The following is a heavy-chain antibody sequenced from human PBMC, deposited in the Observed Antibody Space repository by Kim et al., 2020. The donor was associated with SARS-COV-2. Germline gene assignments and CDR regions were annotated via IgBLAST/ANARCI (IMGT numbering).Heavy chain of an antibody. Sequence: SETLSLTCTVYGGSFSASYWSWIRKQPGKGLEWIGEIYHGGSTNYNPSFRSRVTISQDTSKNQFSLRLNSVSAADTAIYYCARGRGSGYGTKPFDPWGQG. CDR3: ARGRGSGYGTKPFDP. CDR1: GGSFSASY. CDR2: IYHGGST. J-gene: IGHJ5*02. V-gene: IGHV4-34*01. D-gene: IGHD3-22*01.